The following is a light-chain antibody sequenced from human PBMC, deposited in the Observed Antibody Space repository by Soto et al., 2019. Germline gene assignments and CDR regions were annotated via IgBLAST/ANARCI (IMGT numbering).Light chain of an antibody. CDR3: AAWDDSLNGVV. J-gene: IGLJ2*01. CDR1: SSNIGSKT. Sequence: QSVLTQPPSASGTPGQRVTISCSGRSSNIGSKTVNWYQQLPGTAPKLLIYSNNQRPSGVPDRFSGSKSGTSASLAISGLQSEDDADYYCAAWDDSLNGVVFGGGTKLTVL. V-gene: IGLV1-44*01. CDR2: SNN.